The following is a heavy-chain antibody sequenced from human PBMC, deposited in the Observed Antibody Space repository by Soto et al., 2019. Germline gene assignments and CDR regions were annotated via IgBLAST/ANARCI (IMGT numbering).Heavy chain of an antibody. CDR2: ISGNGDTT. D-gene: IGHD5-12*01. V-gene: IGHV3-23*01. J-gene: IGHJ1*01. CDR1: GFTFSSSA. CDR3: AKIRGYDLGSTTFQH. Sequence: EVQLLESGGGLVQPGGSLRLSCAASGFTFSSSAMSWVRQAPGKGLDWVSAISGNGDTTYYADSVKGRFTISRDISKNTLYLQMNSLRAEDTAVYYCAKIRGYDLGSTTFQHWGQGPLVTVSS.